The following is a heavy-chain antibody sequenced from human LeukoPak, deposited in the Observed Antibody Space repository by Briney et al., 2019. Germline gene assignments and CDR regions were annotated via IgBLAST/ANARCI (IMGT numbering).Heavy chain of an antibody. D-gene: IGHD4-17*01. Sequence: SETLSLTCAVYGGSFSGYYWSWIRQPPGKGLEWIGEINHSGSTNYNPSLKSRVTISVDTSKNQFSLKLSSVTAADTAVYYCARRATVTTCWFDPWGPGTLVTVSS. J-gene: IGHJ5*02. CDR2: INHSGST. CDR3: ARRATVTTCWFDP. CDR1: GGSFSGYY. V-gene: IGHV4-34*01.